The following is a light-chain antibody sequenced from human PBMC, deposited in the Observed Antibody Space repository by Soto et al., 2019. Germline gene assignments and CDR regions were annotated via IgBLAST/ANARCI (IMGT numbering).Light chain of an antibody. V-gene: IGLV2-8*01. CDR1: SSDVGGYNY. CDR3: RSYAGSNNYV. CDR2: EVS. J-gene: IGLJ1*01. Sequence: QSALTQPPSASGSPGQSVTISCTGTSSDVGGYNYVSWYQQHPGKAPKLMIYEVSKRPSGVPDRFSGSKSGNTASLTVSGLQVEDEADYYSRSYAGSNNYVFGTGPK.